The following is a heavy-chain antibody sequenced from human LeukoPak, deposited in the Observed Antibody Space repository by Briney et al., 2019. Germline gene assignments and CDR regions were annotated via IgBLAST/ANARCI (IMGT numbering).Heavy chain of an antibody. CDR3: AREAGTGERWYFDL. Sequence: GGSLRLSCVGSGFTFRSHAMSWVRQAPEKGLEFVSGIYENGGTTYYADSVKGRFTISRDNARNSLYLQMNSLRAEDTAVYYCAREAGTGERWYFDLWGRGTLVTVSS. V-gene: IGHV3-23*01. J-gene: IGHJ2*01. D-gene: IGHD7-27*01. CDR1: GFTFRSHA. CDR2: IYENGGTT.